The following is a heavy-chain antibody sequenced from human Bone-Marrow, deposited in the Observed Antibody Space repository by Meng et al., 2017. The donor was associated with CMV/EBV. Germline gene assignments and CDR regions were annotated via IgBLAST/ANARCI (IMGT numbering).Heavy chain of an antibody. CDR3: ARDKWGPYYYYYYGMDV. CDR1: GFTFSSYG. Sequence: GGSLRLSCAASGFTFSSYGMHWVRQAPGKGLEWVAVISYDGSNKYYADSVKGRFTISRDNSKNTLYLQMNSLRAEDTAVYYCARDKWGPYYYYYYGMDVWGQGTTVTVSS. CDR2: ISYDGSNK. D-gene: IGHD7-27*01. V-gene: IGHV3-30*19. J-gene: IGHJ6*02.